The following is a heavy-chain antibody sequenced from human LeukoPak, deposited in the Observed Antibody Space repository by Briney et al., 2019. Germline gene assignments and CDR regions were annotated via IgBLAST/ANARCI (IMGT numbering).Heavy chain of an antibody. CDR3: AKVRHRYCSGGSCQPLDY. D-gene: IGHD2-15*01. J-gene: IGHJ4*02. Sequence: PGGSLRLSCAASGFTFSSYGMHWVRQAPGKRLEWVAVISYDGSNKYYADSVKGRFTISRDNSKNTLYLQMNSLRAEDTAVYYCAKVRHRYCSGGSCQPLDYWGQGTLVTVSS. CDR1: GFTFSSYG. V-gene: IGHV3-30*18. CDR2: ISYDGSNK.